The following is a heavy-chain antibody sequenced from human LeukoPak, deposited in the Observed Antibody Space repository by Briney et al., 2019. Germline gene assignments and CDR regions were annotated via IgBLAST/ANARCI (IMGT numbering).Heavy chain of an antibody. CDR3: ARGQGRDY. J-gene: IGHJ4*02. V-gene: IGHV4-59*01. CDR2: IYYSGST. CDR1: GGSISSYY. Sequence: SETLSPTCTVSGGSISSYYWSWIRQPPGKGLEWIGYIYYSGSTNYNPSLKSRVTISVDTSKNQFSLKLSSVTAADTAVYYCARGQGRDYWGQGTLVTVSS.